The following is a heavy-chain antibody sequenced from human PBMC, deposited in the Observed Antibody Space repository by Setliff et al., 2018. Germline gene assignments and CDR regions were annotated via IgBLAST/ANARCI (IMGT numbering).Heavy chain of an antibody. D-gene: IGHD2-2*01. J-gene: IGHJ3*02. Sequence: PGGSLRLSCAVSGFTFSYAWMHWVRQAPGKGLEWVGRIKSKTDGGSIDYAAPVKDRFTISRDDSKATLYLYMDGLKTEDTAVYYCTTDRAGCYGTTCFNAFEIWGHGTMVTVSS. CDR3: TTDRAGCYGTTCFNAFEI. CDR1: GFTFSYAW. CDR2: IKSKTDGGSI. V-gene: IGHV3-15*07.